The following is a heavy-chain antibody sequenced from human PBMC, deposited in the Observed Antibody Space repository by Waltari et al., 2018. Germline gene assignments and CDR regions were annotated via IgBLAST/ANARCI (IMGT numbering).Heavy chain of an antibody. D-gene: IGHD2-2*01. J-gene: IGHJ5*02. CDR1: GFNFFDTW. CDR2: IKRSADGGAA. CDR3: ITDPANAYVRWFDP. Sequence: EVQLVESGGGLVKPGGSLRLSCAASGFNFFDTWMTWVRQAPVKGLEWVGRIKRSADGGAAEYAPPVNGRFIISRDDSTSTLYLQMNSLKSEDTAVYYCITDPANAYVRWFDPWGQGTLVTVSS. V-gene: IGHV3-15*01.